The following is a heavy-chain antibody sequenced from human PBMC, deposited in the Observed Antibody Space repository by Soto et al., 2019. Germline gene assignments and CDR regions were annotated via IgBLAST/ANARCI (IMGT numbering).Heavy chain of an antibody. CDR3: ARPDEGGYSSNHHYCYALDV. CDR1: GGTFRSYS. V-gene: IGHV1-69*13. D-gene: IGHD3-22*01. Sequence: SVKVSCKASGGTFRSYSISWVRQAPGQGLEWMGGIIPIFDITNYAQKFQGRVTITADESTSTAYMELSSLGSDDTAVYYCARPDEGGYSSNHHYCYALDVWGQGTTVTVSS. J-gene: IGHJ6*02. CDR2: IIPIFDIT.